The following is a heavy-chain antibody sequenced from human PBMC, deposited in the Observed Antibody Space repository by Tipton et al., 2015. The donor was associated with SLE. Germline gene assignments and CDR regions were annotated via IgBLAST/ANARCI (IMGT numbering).Heavy chain of an antibody. Sequence: TLSLTCAVYGGSFSGYYWSWIRQPPGKGLEWIGSIYHSGSTYYNPSLKSRVTISVDTSKNQFSLKLSSVTAADTAVYYCASFGYSSGWYAFDYWGQGTLVTVSS. D-gene: IGHD6-19*01. CDR3: ASFGYSSGWYAFDY. J-gene: IGHJ4*02. CDR2: IYHSGST. CDR1: GGSFSGYY. V-gene: IGHV4-34*01.